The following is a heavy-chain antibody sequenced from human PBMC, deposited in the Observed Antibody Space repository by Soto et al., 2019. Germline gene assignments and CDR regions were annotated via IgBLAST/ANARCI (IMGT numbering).Heavy chain of an antibody. CDR3: ARGWFGPDV. D-gene: IGHD3-10*01. J-gene: IGHJ6*03. V-gene: IGHV3-74*01. CDR2: IDKVGTDS. CDR1: EFTFSGRS. Sequence: EVQLVESGGGLVQPGGSLRLSCAASEFTFSGRSVHWVRQAPGKGLVWVSGIDKVGTDSTYADYVKGRFTSSRDNAKNTVYLQMNSLRVADPAVYYCARGWFGPDVWGKGTTVTVYS.